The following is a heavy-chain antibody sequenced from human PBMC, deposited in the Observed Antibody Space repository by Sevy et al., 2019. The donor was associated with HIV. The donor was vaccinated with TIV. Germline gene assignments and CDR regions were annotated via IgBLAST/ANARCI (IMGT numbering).Heavy chain of an antibody. CDR1: GGSISSYY. Sequence: SETLSLTCTVSGGSISSYYWSWIRQPPGKGLEWIGCIYYRGNTNYNPSLKSRVTMSVDTSKNQFSLKLTSVTAADTAVYYCARSGYSHSRAFLWGQGTLVTVSS. J-gene: IGHJ4*02. CDR3: ARSGYSHSRAFL. D-gene: IGHD5-18*01. V-gene: IGHV4-59*12. CDR2: IYYRGNT.